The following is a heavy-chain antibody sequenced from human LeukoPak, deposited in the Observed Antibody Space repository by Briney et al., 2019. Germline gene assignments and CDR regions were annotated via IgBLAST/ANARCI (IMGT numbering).Heavy chain of an antibody. Sequence: SETLSLTCAVSGGSISSSNWWSWVRQPPGKGLEWIGEIYHSGSTNYNPSLKSRVTISVDTSKNQFSLKLSSVTAADTAVYYCASTRWFAAVTHSLWGQGTLVTVSS. CDR3: ASTRWFAAVTHSL. V-gene: IGHV4-4*02. D-gene: IGHD4-23*01. CDR1: GGSISSSNW. CDR2: IYHSGST. J-gene: IGHJ4*02.